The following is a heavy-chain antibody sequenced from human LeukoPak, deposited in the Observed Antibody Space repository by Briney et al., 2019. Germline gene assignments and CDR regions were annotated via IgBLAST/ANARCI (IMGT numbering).Heavy chain of an antibody. Sequence: ASVKVSCKASGYTFTGYYMHWVRQAPGQGLEWMGWINPNSGGTNYAQKFQGWVTMTRDTSISTAYMELSRLRSDDAAVYYCARDRGYSGYEFDYWGQGTLVTVSS. CDR3: ARDRGYSGYEFDY. CDR2: INPNSGGT. V-gene: IGHV1-2*04. D-gene: IGHD5-12*01. J-gene: IGHJ4*02. CDR1: GYTFTGYY.